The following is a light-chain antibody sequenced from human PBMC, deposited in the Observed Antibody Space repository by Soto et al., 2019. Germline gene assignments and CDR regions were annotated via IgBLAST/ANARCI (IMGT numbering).Light chain of an antibody. J-gene: IGLJ3*02. CDR2: EGI. CDR3: SSYAGSGTWV. Sequence: QSALTQPGSVSGSPGQSITISCTGTSSDVGNSNRVSWYQHHPGTDPKVMIYEGIKRPSGVSIRFSGSKSGNTASLTISGLQAEDEADYYCSSYAGSGTWVFGGGTKVTVL. CDR1: SSDVGNSNR. V-gene: IGLV2-23*01.